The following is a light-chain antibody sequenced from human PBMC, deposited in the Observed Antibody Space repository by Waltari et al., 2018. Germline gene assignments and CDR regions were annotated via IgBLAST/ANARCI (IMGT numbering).Light chain of an antibody. Sequence: DIQITQSPSSLSASVGDRVTITCRASQCISNYLAWYQQKPGKVPKRLIYAASTLHSGVPSRFSGSGSGTDFTLTISSLQPEDVATYYCQKYNSALRTFGQGTKVEIK. CDR2: AAS. J-gene: IGKJ1*01. CDR3: QKYNSALRT. V-gene: IGKV1-27*01. CDR1: QCISNY.